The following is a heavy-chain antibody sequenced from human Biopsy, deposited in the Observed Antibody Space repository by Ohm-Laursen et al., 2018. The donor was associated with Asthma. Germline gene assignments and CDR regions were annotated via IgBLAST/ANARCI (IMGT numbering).Heavy chain of an antibody. J-gene: IGHJ4*02. V-gene: IGHV4-59*01. CDR2: VHSTGST. D-gene: IGHD6-13*01. CDR3: VRAASTWSQSGPHYFDH. CDR1: PGSINDYY. Sequence: SETLSLTCTVSPGSINDYYWNWIPQFPGKGLVWIVYVHSTGSTRFNPSLKGRLTISVDTSVDHVPLKLTSATAADTAVYYCVRAASTWSQSGPHYFDHWGQGTLVTVSS.